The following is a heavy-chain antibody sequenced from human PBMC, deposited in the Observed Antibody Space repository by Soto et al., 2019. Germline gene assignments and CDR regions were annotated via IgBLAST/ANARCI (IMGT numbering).Heavy chain of an antibody. Sequence: QVHLVESGGGVVQPGRSLRLSCAASGFTFSIYGMHWVRQAPGKGLEWLAVISYDGSSKYYADSVKGRFTISRDNSKNTLYLQMNSLRAEDTAEYFCGKDSYTNYGYFDYWGQGTLVTVSS. J-gene: IGHJ4*02. D-gene: IGHD2-8*01. CDR1: GFTFSIYG. V-gene: IGHV3-30*18. CDR3: GKDSYTNYGYFDY. CDR2: ISYDGSSK.